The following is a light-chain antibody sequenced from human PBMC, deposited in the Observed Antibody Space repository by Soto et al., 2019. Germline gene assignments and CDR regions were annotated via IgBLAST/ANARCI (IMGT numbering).Light chain of an antibody. J-gene: IGKJ2*01. CDR1: QSISGC. Sequence: DIQMTHSPYTLSASVGDRVTITCRASQSISGCLAWYQQKPGKAPKLLIYDASSLESGVPSRFSGSGSGTEFSLTISRLQPDDFATYYCQQYNSYSVNAFGQGTKLEIK. CDR2: DAS. CDR3: QQYNSYSVNA. V-gene: IGKV1-5*01.